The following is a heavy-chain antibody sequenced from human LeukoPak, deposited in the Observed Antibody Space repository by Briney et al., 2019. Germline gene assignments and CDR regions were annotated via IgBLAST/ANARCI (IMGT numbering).Heavy chain of an antibody. CDR1: GFTFSSYA. V-gene: IGHV3-21*01. D-gene: IGHD3-22*01. Sequence: GGSLRLSCAASGFTFSSYAMSWVRQAPGRGLEWVSSISSSSSYIYYADSVKGRFTISRDNAKNSLYLQMNSLRVEDTAVYYCARVGDSSGYLIQYFDYWGQGISVTVSS. CDR3: ARVGDSSGYLIQYFDY. CDR2: ISSSSSYI. J-gene: IGHJ4*02.